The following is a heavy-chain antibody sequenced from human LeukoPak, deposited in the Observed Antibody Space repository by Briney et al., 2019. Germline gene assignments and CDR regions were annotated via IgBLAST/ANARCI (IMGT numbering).Heavy chain of an antibody. Sequence: SVKVSCKTSGDTFTTYAIIWVRQAPGQGLEWMGAIIPLFGTPDYAQRLQGRVTITADKSTKTAYMELSSLRSEDTAVYYCARAGIPGYCTNVTCSNWLDPWGQGTLVTVSS. CDR2: IIPLFGTP. CDR1: GDTFTTYA. CDR3: ARAGIPGYCTNVTCSNWLDP. J-gene: IGHJ5*02. V-gene: IGHV1-69*06. D-gene: IGHD2-8*01.